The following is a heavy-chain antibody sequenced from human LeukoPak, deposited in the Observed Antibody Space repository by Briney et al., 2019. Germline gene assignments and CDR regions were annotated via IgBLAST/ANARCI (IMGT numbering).Heavy chain of an antibody. CDR3: ARGKWELLLSFYYYMDV. CDR1: GFTFSSYG. CDR2: ISYDGSNK. V-gene: IGHV3-30*03. Sequence: GRSLRLSCAASGFTFSSYGMHWVRQAPGKGLEWVAVISYDGSNKYYADSVKGRFTISRDNSKNTLYLQMNSLRAEDTAVYYCARGKWELLLSFYYYMDVWGKGTTVTISS. J-gene: IGHJ6*03. D-gene: IGHD1-26*01.